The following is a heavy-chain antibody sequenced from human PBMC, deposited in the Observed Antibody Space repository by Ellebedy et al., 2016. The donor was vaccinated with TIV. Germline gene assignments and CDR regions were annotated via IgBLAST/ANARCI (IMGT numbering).Heavy chain of an antibody. CDR2: IYPGDSDT. V-gene: IGHV5-51*01. Sequence: GESLKISXKGSGYSFSNYWIGWVRQMPGKGLEWMGIIYPGDSDTRYSPSFQGQVTISADKSISTAYLQWSSLKASDTALYYCARQYYFDTSGYYPDAFDIWGQGTTVTVSS. J-gene: IGHJ3*02. D-gene: IGHD3-22*01. CDR1: GYSFSNYW. CDR3: ARQYYFDTSGYYPDAFDI.